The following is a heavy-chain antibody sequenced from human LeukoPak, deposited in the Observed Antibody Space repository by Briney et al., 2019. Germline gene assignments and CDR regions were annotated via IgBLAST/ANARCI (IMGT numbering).Heavy chain of an antibody. J-gene: IGHJ4*02. CDR3: ARTTKEFDILTGYYFDY. CDR2: ISSTSSYI. D-gene: IGHD3-9*01. Sequence: GGSLRLSCAASGFTFSSFSMNWVRQAPGKGLEWVSSISSTSSYIYYADSVKGRFTISRDKDKNSVYLQMTSLRAEDTAVYYCARTTKEFDILTGYYFDYWGQGTLVTVSS. V-gene: IGHV3-21*01. CDR1: GFTFSSFS.